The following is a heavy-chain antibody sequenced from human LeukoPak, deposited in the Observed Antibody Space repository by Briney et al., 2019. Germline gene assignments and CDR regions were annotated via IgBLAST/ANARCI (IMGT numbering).Heavy chain of an antibody. CDR2: IRTKANNYAT. CDR3: SRHEALPGDY. J-gene: IGHJ4*02. CDR1: GFAFNNAW. Sequence: TGGSLRLSCAASGFAFNNAWMNWVRQASGKGLDWVGRIRTKANNYATAYAASVKGRFTISRDDSKNTAYLQMNSLKIEDTAVYYCSRHEALPGDYWGQGTLVTVSS. D-gene: IGHD2-21*02. V-gene: IGHV3-73*01.